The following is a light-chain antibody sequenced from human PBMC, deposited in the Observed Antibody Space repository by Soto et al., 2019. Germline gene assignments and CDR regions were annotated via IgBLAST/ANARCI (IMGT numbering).Light chain of an antibody. CDR1: QSVSGY. J-gene: IGKJ5*01. CDR3: QHRSSWPIT. CDR2: DIS. V-gene: IGKV3-11*01. Sequence: EIVLTQSPGTLSLSPGERATLSCRASQSVSGYLAWYRQKPGQAPRLLIYDISKRDTGIPARFSGSGSATEFTLTISSLEPEDFEVDYCQHRSSWPITFGQGTRLEIK.